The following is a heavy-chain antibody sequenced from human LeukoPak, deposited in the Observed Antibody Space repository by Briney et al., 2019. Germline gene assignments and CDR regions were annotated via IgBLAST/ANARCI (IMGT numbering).Heavy chain of an antibody. Sequence: SVKVSCKASGGTFSSYAISWVRRAPGQGLEWMGRIIPILGIANYAQKFQGRVTITADKSTSTAYMELSSLRSEDTAVYYCARELELRYYGMDVWGQGTTVTVSS. CDR3: ARELELRYYGMDV. J-gene: IGHJ6*02. CDR1: GGTFSSYA. CDR2: IIPILGIA. D-gene: IGHD1-7*01. V-gene: IGHV1-69*04.